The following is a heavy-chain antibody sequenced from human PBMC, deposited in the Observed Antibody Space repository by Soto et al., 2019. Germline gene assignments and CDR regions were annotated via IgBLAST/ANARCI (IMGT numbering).Heavy chain of an antibody. Sequence: QVQIQQWGAGLLKPAETLSLTCAVYGGSFSDYYWSWIRQPPGKGLEWTGEINHSGNTNYSPSLKSRVTMSVDTSKNQFSLKLTSVTAADTALYYCARFPFDSNDWTNPRYFDIWGQGTLVTVSS. CDR1: GGSFSDYY. J-gene: IGHJ4*02. CDR3: ARFPFDSNDWTNPRYFDI. D-gene: IGHD3-22*01. CDR2: INHSGNT. V-gene: IGHV4-34*01.